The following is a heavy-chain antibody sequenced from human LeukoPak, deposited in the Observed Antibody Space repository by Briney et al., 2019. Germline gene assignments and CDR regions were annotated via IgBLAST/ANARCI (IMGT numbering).Heavy chain of an antibody. Sequence: GGSLRLSCAASGFTFSSYGMSWVRQAPGKGLEWVSAISGSGGSTYYADSVKGRFTISRDNSKNTLYLQMNSLRAEDTAVYYCAKVAGYSYVGVYYFDYWGQGTLVTVSS. CDR2: ISGSGGST. V-gene: IGHV3-23*01. CDR3: AKVAGYSYVGVYYFDY. J-gene: IGHJ4*02. CDR1: GFTFSSYG. D-gene: IGHD5-18*01.